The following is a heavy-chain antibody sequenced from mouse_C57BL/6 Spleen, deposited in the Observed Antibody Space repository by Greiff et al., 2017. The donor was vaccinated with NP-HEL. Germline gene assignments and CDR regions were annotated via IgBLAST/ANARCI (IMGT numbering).Heavy chain of an antibody. D-gene: IGHD1-2*01. CDR2: ISYSGST. V-gene: IGHV3-2*02. J-gene: IGHJ2*01. CDR1: GYSITSGYG. Sequence: EVKLQESGPGLVKPSQSLSLTCTVTGYSITSGYGWNWIRQFPGNKLEWMGYISYSGSTNYNPYLKSRISITRDTSKNQFFLQVDSVTTEDTATYYWARTARIKYWCQGTTLTVSS. CDR3: ARTARIKY.